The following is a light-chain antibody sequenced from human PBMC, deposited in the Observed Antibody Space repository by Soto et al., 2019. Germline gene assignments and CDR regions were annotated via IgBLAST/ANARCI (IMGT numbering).Light chain of an antibody. J-gene: IGLJ2*01. CDR3: QVWDSSSDHPWV. V-gene: IGLV3-21*04. CDR1: HIGSKS. CDR2: YDS. Sequence: SYELTQPPSVSVAPGKTARITCGGTHIGSKSVHWYQQKPGQAPVLVIYYDSDRPSGIPERFSGSNSGNTATLTISRVEAGDEADYYCQVWDSSSDHPWVFGGGTKLTVL.